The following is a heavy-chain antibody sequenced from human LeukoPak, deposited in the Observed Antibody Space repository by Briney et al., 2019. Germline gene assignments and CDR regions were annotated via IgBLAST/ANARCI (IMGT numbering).Heavy chain of an antibody. CDR2: IYTSGST. CDR1: GGSISSYY. D-gene: IGHD3-3*01. CDR3: ARGDFSSGPSRDAFDI. Sequence: SETLSLTCTVSGGSISSYYWSWIRQPAGKGLEWIGRIYTSGSTNYNPSLKSRVTMSVDTSKNQFSLKVSSVTAADTAVYYCARGDFSSGPSRDAFDIWGQGTMVTVSS. V-gene: IGHV4-4*07. J-gene: IGHJ3*02.